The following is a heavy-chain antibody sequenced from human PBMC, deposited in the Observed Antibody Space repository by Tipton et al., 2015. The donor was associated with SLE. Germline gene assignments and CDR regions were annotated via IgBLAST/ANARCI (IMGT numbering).Heavy chain of an antibody. V-gene: IGHV3-30*04. Sequence: RSLRLSCAASGFTFSSYAMHWVRQAPGKGLEWVAVISYDGSNKYYADSVKGRFTISRDNSKNTLYLQMNSLRVEDTAVYYCARAGGSGYYFDYWGQGPLVTVSS. J-gene: IGHJ4*02. D-gene: IGHD3-22*01. CDR2: ISYDGSNK. CDR3: ARAGGSGYYFDY. CDR1: GFTFSSYA.